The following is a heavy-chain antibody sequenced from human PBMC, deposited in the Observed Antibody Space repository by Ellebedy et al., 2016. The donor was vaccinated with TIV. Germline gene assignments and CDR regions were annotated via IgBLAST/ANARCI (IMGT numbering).Heavy chain of an antibody. V-gene: IGHV4-59*01. Sequence: MPGGSLRLSCTVSGGSNSSYSWSWIRQPPGKGLEWIGYTFYTGNTNYNPSLKSRVTVSVDKSKNQLSLKVNSVTAADTAVYYCARTFSPHCSSGVCYMAYYFDYWGQGTLVTVSS. J-gene: IGHJ4*02. CDR1: GGSNSSYS. D-gene: IGHD2-8*01. CDR2: TFYTGNT. CDR3: ARTFSPHCSSGVCYMAYYFDY.